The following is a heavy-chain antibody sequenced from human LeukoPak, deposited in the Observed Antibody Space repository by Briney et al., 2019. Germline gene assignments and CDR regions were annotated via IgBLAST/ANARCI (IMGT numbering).Heavy chain of an antibody. CDR1: GGSISSGGYY. CDR3: ARRARAGEVFFDY. Sequence: SQTLSLTCTVSGGSISSGGYYWSWIRQPPGKGLEWIGYIYYSGSTYYNPSLKSRVTISVDTSKNQFSLKLSSVTAADTAVYYCARRARAGEVFFDYWGQGTLVTVSS. D-gene: IGHD3-10*01. CDR2: IYYSGST. J-gene: IGHJ4*02. V-gene: IGHV4-31*03.